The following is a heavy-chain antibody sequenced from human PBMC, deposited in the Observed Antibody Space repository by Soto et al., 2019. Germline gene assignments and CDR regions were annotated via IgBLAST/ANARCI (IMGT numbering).Heavy chain of an antibody. CDR1: GGSFSCYY. V-gene: IGHV4-34*01. CDR2: INHSGST. D-gene: IGHD3-10*01. J-gene: IGHJ4*02. Sequence: PSETLSLTCAVYGGSFSCYYWSWIRQPPGKGLEWIGEINHSGSTNYNPSLKSRVTISVDTSKNQFSLKLSSVTAADTAVYYCAKESYNRRTDFDYWGQGTLVTVSS. CDR3: AKESYNRRTDFDY.